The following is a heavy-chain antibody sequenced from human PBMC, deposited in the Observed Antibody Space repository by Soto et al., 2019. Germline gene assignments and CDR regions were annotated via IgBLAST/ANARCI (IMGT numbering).Heavy chain of an antibody. J-gene: IGHJ6*02. CDR3: ARDPLGPVGAIDYYYYGMDV. CDR2: IWYDGSNK. CDR1: GFTFSSYG. D-gene: IGHD1-26*01. Sequence: PGGSLRLSCAASGFTFSSYGMHWVRQAPGKGLEWVAVIWYDGSNKYYADSVKGRFTISRDNSKNTLYLQMNSLRAEDTAVYYCARDPLGPVGAIDYYYYGMDVWGRGTTVTVSS. V-gene: IGHV3-33*01.